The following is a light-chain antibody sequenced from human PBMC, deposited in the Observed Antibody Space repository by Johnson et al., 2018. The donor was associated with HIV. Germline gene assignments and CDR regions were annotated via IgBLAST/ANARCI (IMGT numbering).Light chain of an antibody. CDR3: GIWQTGLSTGGV. Sequence: QLVLTQPPSVSAAPGQKVTISCSGSYSDIGNNFVSWYQQLPGAAPKLLIYKNDQRPSGIPDRFSGSKSGTSATLSITGLQPGDEADYYCGIWQTGLSTGGVFGTGTKVTVL. CDR2: KND. CDR1: YSDIGNNF. J-gene: IGLJ1*01. V-gene: IGLV1-51*02.